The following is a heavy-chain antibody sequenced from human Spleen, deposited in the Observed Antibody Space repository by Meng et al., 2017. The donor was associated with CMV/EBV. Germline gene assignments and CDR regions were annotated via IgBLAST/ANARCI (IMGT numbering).Heavy chain of an antibody. D-gene: IGHD5-12*01. V-gene: IGHV3-15*01. Sequence: LSLTCAASGFTFSNAWVNWVRQAPGKGLEWVVRIKSNADGGTADYAASVKARFTISRDDSENTLYLQMSSLKTEDTGVYYCVAGRDLYGMDVWGQGTMVTVSS. CDR1: GFTFSNAW. J-gene: IGHJ6*02. CDR3: VAGRDLYGMDV. CDR2: IKSNADGGTA.